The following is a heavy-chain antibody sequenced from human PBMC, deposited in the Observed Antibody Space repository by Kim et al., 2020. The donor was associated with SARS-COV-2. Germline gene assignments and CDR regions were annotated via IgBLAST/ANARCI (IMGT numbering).Heavy chain of an antibody. D-gene: IGHD1-26*01. CDR2: IYSSGST. J-gene: IGHJ3*02. CDR3: ARGRKPRYGYAYDI. V-gene: IGHV4-4*09. Sequence: SETLSLTCSVSGDSIIVYYWSWIRQPPGKELEFIGYIYSSGSTTYSPSLKSRVTISVDTSKNHFSLTLNSVTAADTALYFCARGRKPRYGYAYDICGQG. CDR1: GDSIIVYY.